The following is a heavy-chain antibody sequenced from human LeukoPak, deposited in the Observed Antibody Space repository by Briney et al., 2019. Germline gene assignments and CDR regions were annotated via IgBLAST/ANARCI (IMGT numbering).Heavy chain of an antibody. CDR2: IRYDGSNE. J-gene: IGHJ4*02. V-gene: IGHV3-30*02. CDR1: GFTFSSYG. CDR3: ANLARPLDY. D-gene: IGHD6-6*01. Sequence: GTSLRLSCVASGFTFSSYGMHWVRQAPGKGLEWVAFIRYDGSNEYVDSVKGRFTISRDNSKNTLYLQMNSLKPEDTAVYYCANLARPLDYWGQGALVTVSS.